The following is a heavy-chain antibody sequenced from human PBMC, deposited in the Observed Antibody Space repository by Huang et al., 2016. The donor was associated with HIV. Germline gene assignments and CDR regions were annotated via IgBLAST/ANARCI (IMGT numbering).Heavy chain of an antibody. CDR1: GFSISSYW. Sequence: EVQLVESGGGLVQPGGSLRLSCAAFGFSISSYWMHWVRQAPGKGLLWCSRINIDGSSTSYADSVKSRFTVSRDNAKNTLYLQMNSLRAEDTAVYYCARDPRIQSWLNFFDYWGQGTLVSVSS. D-gene: IGHD3-22*01. V-gene: IGHV3-74*01. CDR2: INIDGSST. CDR3: ARDPRIQSWLNFFDY. J-gene: IGHJ4*02.